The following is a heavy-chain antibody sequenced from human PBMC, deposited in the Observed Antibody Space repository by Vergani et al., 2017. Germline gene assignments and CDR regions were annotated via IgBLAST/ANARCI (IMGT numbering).Heavy chain of an antibody. CDR1: GGSISSYY. J-gene: IGHJ4*02. CDR2: MYTSGST. CDR3: ARGVYYYGSGSFDY. Sequence: QVQLQESGPGLVKPSETLSLTCTVSGGSISSYYWSWIRQPAGKGLEWIGRMYTSGSTNYNPSLKSRVTISVDTSKNQFSLKLSSVTAADTAVYYCARGVYYYGSGSFDYWGQGTLVTVSS. V-gene: IGHV4-4*07. D-gene: IGHD3-10*01.